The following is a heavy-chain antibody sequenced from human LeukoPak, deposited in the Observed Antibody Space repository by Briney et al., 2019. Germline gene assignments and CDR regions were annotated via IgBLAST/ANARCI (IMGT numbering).Heavy chain of an antibody. CDR1: GFTFSSYA. V-gene: IGHV3-23*01. CDR3: AKDSIHSSSWDAHEVFDY. J-gene: IGHJ4*02. Sequence: GGSLRLSCAASGFTFSSYAMSWVRQAPGKGLEWVSAISGSGGSTYYADSVKGRFTISRDNSKNTLYLQMNSLRAEDTAVYYCAKDSIHSSSWDAHEVFDYWGQGTLVTVSS. CDR2: ISGSGGST. D-gene: IGHD6-13*01.